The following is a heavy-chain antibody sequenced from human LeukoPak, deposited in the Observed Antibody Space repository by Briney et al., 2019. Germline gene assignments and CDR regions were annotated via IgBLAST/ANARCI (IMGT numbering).Heavy chain of an antibody. D-gene: IGHD6-13*01. CDR3: ARGADIAAAGPTRRGAEAFDI. Sequence: GASVKVSCKASGGTFSSYAISWVRQAPGQGLEWMGRIIPILGIANYAQKFQGRVTITADKSTSTAYMELSSLRSEDTAVYYCARGADIAAAGPTRRGAEAFDIWGQGTLVTVSS. V-gene: IGHV1-69*04. CDR1: GGTFSSYA. J-gene: IGHJ4*02. CDR2: IIPILGIA.